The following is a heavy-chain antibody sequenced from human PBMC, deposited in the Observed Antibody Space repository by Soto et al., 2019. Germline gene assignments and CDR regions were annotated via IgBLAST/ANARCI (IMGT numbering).Heavy chain of an antibody. CDR2: ISGSGGST. CDR1: GFTFSSYA. Sequence: PGGSLRLSCAASGFTFSSYAMSWVRQAPGKGLEWVSAISGSGGSTYYADSVKGRFTISRDNSKNTLYLQMNRLRAEDTAVYYCARVYCSSNSCYFMDYWGQGTLVTVSS. V-gene: IGHV3-23*01. CDR3: ARVYCSSNSCYFMDY. D-gene: IGHD2-2*01. J-gene: IGHJ4*02.